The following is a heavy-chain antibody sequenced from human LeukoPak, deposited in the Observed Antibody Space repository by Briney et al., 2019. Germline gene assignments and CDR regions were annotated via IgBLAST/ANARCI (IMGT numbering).Heavy chain of an antibody. J-gene: IGHJ4*02. CDR3: AKGRAEGDYFDY. V-gene: IGHV3-30*18. CDR1: AFTFSSYG. CDR2: ISYDGRSK. Sequence: GGSLRLSCAASAFTFSSYGMHWVRQAPGKGLKWVAIISYDGRSKFYADSVKGRFTISRDNSKNTLYLQMNSLRAEDTSVYYCAKGRAEGDYFDYWGQGTLVTVSS. D-gene: IGHD3-16*01.